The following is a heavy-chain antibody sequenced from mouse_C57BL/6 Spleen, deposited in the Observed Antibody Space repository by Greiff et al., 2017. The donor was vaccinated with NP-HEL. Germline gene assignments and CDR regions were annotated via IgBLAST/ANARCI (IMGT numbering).Heavy chain of an antibody. D-gene: IGHD1-1*01. CDR1: GYTFTSYW. CDR2: IDPSDSYT. J-gene: IGHJ3*01. V-gene: IGHV1-59*01. CDR3: ANYYGSSYPWFAY. Sequence: VQLQQSGAELVRPGTSVKLSCKASGYTFTSYWMHWVKQRPGQGLEWIGVIDPSDSYTNYNQKFKGKATLTVDTSSSTAYMQLSSLTSEDSAVYYCANYYGSSYPWFAYWGQGTLVTVSA.